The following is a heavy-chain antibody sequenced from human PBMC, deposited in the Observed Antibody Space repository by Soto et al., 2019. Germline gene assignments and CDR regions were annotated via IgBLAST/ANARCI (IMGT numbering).Heavy chain of an antibody. CDR3: ARRYFYENQGVFDV. CDR2: IYQSGST. J-gene: IGHJ3*01. Sequence: SETLSLTCAVSGGSINSSNWLSWVRQSPGKGLEWMGEIYQSGSTKYNPSFKSRFTVSIDKSKSQFSLKLTSVTAADSAVYYCARRYFYENQGVFDVWDQGTKVTVSS. D-gene: IGHD3-22*01. V-gene: IGHV4-4*02. CDR1: GGSINSSNW.